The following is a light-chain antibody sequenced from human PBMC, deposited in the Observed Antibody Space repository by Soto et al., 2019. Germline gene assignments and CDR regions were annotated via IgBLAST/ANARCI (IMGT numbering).Light chain of an antibody. Sequence: QSVLTQPASVSGSPGQSITISCTGTSSDVGGYNYVSWYQQHPGKAPKLMIYEVSNRPSGVPNRFSGSKSGNTASLTISGAQAEDEADYYCGLYTSSGTPVFGAGTKLTVL. CDR1: SSDVGGYNY. CDR3: GLYTSSGTPV. J-gene: IGLJ2*01. CDR2: EVS. V-gene: IGLV2-14*01.